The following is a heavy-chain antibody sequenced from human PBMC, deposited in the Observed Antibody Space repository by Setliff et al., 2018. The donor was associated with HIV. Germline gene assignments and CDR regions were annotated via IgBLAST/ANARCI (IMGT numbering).Heavy chain of an antibody. J-gene: IGHJ3*02. CDR2: IYTTGST. CDR3: AKTSVGATGLYAFDI. D-gene: IGHD1-26*01. CDR1: GGSIGSGSHY. Sequence: KPSETLSLTCTVSGGSIGSGSHYWSWIRQPAGKGLEWIGPIYTTGSTNYNPSLKSRVTISADTSNNQFSLRLTSMTAADTAVYYCAKTSVGATGLYAFDIWGQGTMVTVSS. V-gene: IGHV4-61*02.